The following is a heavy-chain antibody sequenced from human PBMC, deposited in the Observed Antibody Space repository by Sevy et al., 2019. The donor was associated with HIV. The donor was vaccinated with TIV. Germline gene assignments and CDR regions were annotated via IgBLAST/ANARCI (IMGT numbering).Heavy chain of an antibody. D-gene: IGHD6-19*01. J-gene: IGHJ5*02. CDR3: AGQSLGWYNWFDP. CDR1: GYNFY. V-gene: IGHV1-2*06. CDR2: VTPNSGAT. Sequence: ASVKVSCKASGYNFYIHWVRQAPGQGLEGMGRVTPNSGATTYAQRFQGRVAMTMDTSISTAYMVLSGLKSDDTAIYYCAGQSLGWYNWFDPWGQGTLVTVSS.